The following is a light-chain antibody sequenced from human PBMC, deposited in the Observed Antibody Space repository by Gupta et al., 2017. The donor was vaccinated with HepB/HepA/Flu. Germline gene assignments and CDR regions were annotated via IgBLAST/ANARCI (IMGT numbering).Light chain of an antibody. J-gene: IGLJ2*01. V-gene: IGLV4-69*01. Sequence: QLVLTQSPSASASLGVSVKLTCPLSSGHSSYAIAWHQQQPDEGPRFLMKLNSDGRHSKGDGIPDRFSGSSSGAERYLTISGLQSEDEADYYCQIWGTGIHVVFGGGTKLTVL. CDR2: LNSDGRH. CDR3: QIWGTGIHVV. CDR1: SGHSSYA.